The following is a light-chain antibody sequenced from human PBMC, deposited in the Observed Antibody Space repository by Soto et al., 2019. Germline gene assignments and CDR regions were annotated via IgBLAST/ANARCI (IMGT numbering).Light chain of an antibody. J-gene: IGKJ1*01. Sequence: DIVMTQSPLSLPVTPGEPASISCNSSQSLLQSNGYNYLDWYLQKPGQSPQLLIYFGSYRASGVPDRFSGSGSGTDFTLKIRRVEAEDVAIYYCMQAQQTSPTFGEGTKVDIK. CDR3: MQAQQTSPT. V-gene: IGKV2-28*01. CDR1: QSLLQSNGYNY. CDR2: FGS.